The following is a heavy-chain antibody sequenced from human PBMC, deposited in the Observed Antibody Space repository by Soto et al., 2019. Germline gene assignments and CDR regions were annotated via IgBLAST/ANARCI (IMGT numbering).Heavy chain of an antibody. J-gene: IGHJ5*02. Sequence: PSETLSLTCTVSGGSISSGDYYWSWIRQPPGKGLEWIGYIYYSGSTYYNPSLKSRVTISVDTSKNQFSLKLRSDDTAVYYCARMVVAATPGGFDPWGQGTLVTVSS. D-gene: IGHD2-15*01. CDR1: GGSISSGDYY. CDR3: ARMVVAATPGGFDP. V-gene: IGHV4-30-4*02. CDR2: IYYSGST.